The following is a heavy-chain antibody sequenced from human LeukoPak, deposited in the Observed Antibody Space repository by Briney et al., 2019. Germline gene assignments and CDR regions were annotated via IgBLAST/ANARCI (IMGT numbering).Heavy chain of an antibody. CDR3: TTDPGNYEIF. Sequence: GGSLRLSCATSGLTFTNAWMSCVRQAPGKGLEWVGRIKSKTDGGTVDYAPPVKGRFTISRDDSRNTLSLEMNFLKTEDTAVYYCTTDPGNYEIFWGQGTLVSVSS. V-gene: IGHV3-15*01. D-gene: IGHD4-11*01. J-gene: IGHJ4*02. CDR1: GLTFTNAW. CDR2: IKSKTDGGTV.